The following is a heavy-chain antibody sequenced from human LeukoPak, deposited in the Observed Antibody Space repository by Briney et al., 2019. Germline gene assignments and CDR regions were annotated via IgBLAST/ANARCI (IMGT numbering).Heavy chain of an antibody. V-gene: IGHV4-4*02. CDR1: GGSISSNNW. D-gene: IGHD2-2*01. CDR2: IYHDGST. J-gene: IGHJ6*02. CDR3: ARDTGHQLSRRNYYAMDV. Sequence: PSETLSLTCAVSGGSISSNNWWIWVRQSPEKGLEWIGEIYHDGSTNYNPSLKSRVTISMDKSKNQLSLKLNFVTAADTAVYYCARDTGHQLSRRNYYAMDVWGQGTTVTVSS.